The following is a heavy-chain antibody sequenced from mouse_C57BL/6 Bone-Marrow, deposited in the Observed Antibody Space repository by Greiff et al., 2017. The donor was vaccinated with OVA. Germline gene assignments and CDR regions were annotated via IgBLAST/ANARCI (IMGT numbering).Heavy chain of an antibody. CDR2: IYPGSGNT. CDR1: GYTFTDYY. V-gene: IGHV1-76*01. CDR3: AGGKLGFDY. Sequence: VQLQQSGAELVRPGASVKLSCKASGYTFTDYYINWVKQRPGQGLEWIARIYPGSGNTYYNEKFKGKATLTAEKSSSTAYMQLSSLTSEDSAVYFCAGGKLGFDYWGQGTTLTVSS. J-gene: IGHJ2*01. D-gene: IGHD4-1*01.